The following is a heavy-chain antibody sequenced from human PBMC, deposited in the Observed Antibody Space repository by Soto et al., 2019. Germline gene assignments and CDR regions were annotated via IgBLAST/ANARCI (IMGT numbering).Heavy chain of an antibody. Sequence: ASLKVSCKASGGTLSRFISYPINWVRQAPGQGLEWMGGFVPEDGTANYAQKFQGRVTMTEDKSTDTAYMELSSLRSEDTAVYYCATDLPDGYCSGGSCYPRGYWGQGTLVTVSS. V-gene: IGHV1-24*01. CDR3: ATDLPDGYCSGGSCYPRGY. D-gene: IGHD2-15*01. CDR1: GGTLSRFISYP. CDR2: FVPEDGTA. J-gene: IGHJ4*02.